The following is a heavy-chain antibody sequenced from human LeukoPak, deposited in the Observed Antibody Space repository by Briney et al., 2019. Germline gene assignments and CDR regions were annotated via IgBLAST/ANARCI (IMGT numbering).Heavy chain of an antibody. V-gene: IGHV3-66*01. Sequence: GGSLRLSCTASGLSVSGNYWHWVRQAPGKALEWVSIIYSDGKTLYTKSVKGRFTFSRDKSKNTFYLQMNSLRAEDTAVYYCASYCGGDCHGGWGQGTLVTVSS. J-gene: IGHJ4*02. D-gene: IGHD2-21*02. CDR3: ASYCGGDCHGG. CDR1: GLSVSGNY. CDR2: IYSDGKT.